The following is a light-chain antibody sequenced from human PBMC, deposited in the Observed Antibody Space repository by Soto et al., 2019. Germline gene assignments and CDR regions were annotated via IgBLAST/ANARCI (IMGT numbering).Light chain of an antibody. Sequence: SYELTQPPSVSVAPGQTARITCGGNKIGTKSVHWYQQKPGQAPVLVIFDDSDRPSGIHERFSGSNSGNTATLTISRVEAGDEADYYCQVWDSSTDQNVVFGGGTKLTVL. CDR3: QVWDSSTDQNVV. J-gene: IGLJ2*01. CDR1: KIGTKS. V-gene: IGLV3-21*02. CDR2: DDS.